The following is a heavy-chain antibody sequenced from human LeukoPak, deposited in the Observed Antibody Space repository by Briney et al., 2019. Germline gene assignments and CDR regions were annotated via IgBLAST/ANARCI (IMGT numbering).Heavy chain of an antibody. CDR3: ASTTYYDNSGYLSY. J-gene: IGHJ4*02. D-gene: IGHD3-22*01. Sequence: GASVKVSCKASGYTFTSYGISWVRQAPGQGLEWMGWISAYNGNTNYAQKLQGRVTMTTDTSTSTAYMELRSLRSDDTAVYYCASTTYYDNSGYLSYWGQGTLVTVSS. V-gene: IGHV1-18*01. CDR2: ISAYNGNT. CDR1: GYTFTSYG.